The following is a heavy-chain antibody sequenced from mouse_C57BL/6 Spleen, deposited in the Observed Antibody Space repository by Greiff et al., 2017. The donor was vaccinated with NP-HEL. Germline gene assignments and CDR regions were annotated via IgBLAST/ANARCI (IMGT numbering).Heavy chain of an antibody. J-gene: IGHJ4*01. CDR3: ARDYGSRRDAMDY. V-gene: IGHV1-82*01. D-gene: IGHD1-1*01. CDR2: IYPGDGDT. CDR1: GYAFSSSW. Sequence: VQLQESGPELVKPGASVKISCKASGYAFSSSWMNWVKQRPGKGLEWIGRIYPGDGDTNYIGKFKGKATLTADKSSSTAYMQLSSLTSEDSAVYFCARDYGSRRDAMDYWGQGTSVTVSS.